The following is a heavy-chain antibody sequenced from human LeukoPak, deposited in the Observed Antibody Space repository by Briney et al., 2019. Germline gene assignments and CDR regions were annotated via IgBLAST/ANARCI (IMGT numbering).Heavy chain of an antibody. D-gene: IGHD2-21*02. CDR1: EHIFTIYH. CDR3: ALVTSGNWWFDP. J-gene: IGHJ5*02. V-gene: IGHV1-2*02. CDR2: INPDTGVT. Sequence: ASLKVSCKTSEHIFTIYHIHWVRQAPGQGLEWMACINPDTGVTKYAQDLQGRVTVARDTSLTTTYMKLSTLTSDDTAVYYCALVTSGNWWFDPWGPGTLVTVSS.